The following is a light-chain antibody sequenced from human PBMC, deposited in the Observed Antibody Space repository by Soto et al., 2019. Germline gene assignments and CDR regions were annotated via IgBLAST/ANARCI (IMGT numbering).Light chain of an antibody. CDR1: QSVGSN. CDR2: DAP. Sequence: VVLTQSPPTLSLSPGESATLSCRASQSVGSNLAWYHQKRGQAPRLLIYDAPESATGIPARFTGSRSGSDFTLSISSLEPDDFAVYYCQQRSDRLSFGGGTELAI. CDR3: QQRSDRLS. V-gene: IGKV3-11*01. J-gene: IGKJ4*01.